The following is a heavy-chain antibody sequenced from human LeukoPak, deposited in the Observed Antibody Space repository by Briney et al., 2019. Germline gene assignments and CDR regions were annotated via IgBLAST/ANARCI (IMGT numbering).Heavy chain of an antibody. CDR2: IYYSGST. D-gene: IGHD1-14*01. V-gene: IGHV4-39*07. J-gene: IGHJ4*02. Sequence: SETLSLTCTVSGGSISSSSFYWGWIRQPPGRGLEWIGSIYYSGSTYYNPSLKSRVSIPVDTSKNQFSLKLTSVTAADTAVYYCARAPEYGLYYFDYWGQGTLVTVSS. CDR1: GGSISSSSFY. CDR3: ARAPEYGLYYFDY.